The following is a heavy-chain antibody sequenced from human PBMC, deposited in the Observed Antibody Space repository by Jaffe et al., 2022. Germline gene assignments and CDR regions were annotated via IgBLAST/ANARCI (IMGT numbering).Heavy chain of an antibody. CDR3: AKDRSLRNVYDGSAFDY. V-gene: IGHV3-30*02. CDR1: GFSFRSHG. J-gene: IGHJ4*02. D-gene: IGHD3-22*01. Sequence: QVQLVESGGGVVQPGGSLRLSCAASGFSFRSHGIHWVRQAPGKGLEWVAFIGYDGVYKYYGDSVKGRFTISRDNSKNTLYLQMNSLRPEDTAVYYCAKDRSLRNVYDGSAFDYWGQGTLVAVSS. CDR2: IGYDGVYK.